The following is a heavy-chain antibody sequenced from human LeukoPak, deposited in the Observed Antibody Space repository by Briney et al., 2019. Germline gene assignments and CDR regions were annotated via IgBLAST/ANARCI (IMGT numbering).Heavy chain of an antibody. J-gene: IGHJ5*02. CDR2: IYHTGST. CDR1: GYSISSGYY. D-gene: IGHD6-13*01. Sequence: SETLSLTCTVSGYSISSGYYWAWLRPTPGKGLEWIGNIYHTGSTYYNPSLKSRVTISVDTSRNQFSLKLNSVTAADTAVYYCARGYSSSWYLNWFDPWGQGTLVTVSS. V-gene: IGHV4-38-2*02. CDR3: ARGYSSSWYLNWFDP.